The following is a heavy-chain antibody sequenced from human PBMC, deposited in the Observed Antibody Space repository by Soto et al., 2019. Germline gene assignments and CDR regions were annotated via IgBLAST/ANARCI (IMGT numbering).Heavy chain of an antibody. Sequence: QVQLQESGPGLVKPSQTLSLTCSVSGGSISSGGYYWSWIRQRPGKGLEWIGYISYSGSTYHNPSLKSRFTISGDTSKKQCSLKMSSVTAADTAVYYCARGRLLSTIDYWGQGTLVTVSS. CDR3: ARGRLLSTIDY. J-gene: IGHJ4*02. CDR1: GGSISSGGYY. D-gene: IGHD3-10*01. CDR2: ISYSGST. V-gene: IGHV4-31*03.